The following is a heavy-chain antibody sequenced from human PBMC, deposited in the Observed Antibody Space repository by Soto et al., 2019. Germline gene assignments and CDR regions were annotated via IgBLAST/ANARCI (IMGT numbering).Heavy chain of an antibody. Sequence: QVQLVQSGAEVKKPGASVKVSCKASGYTFTSYDISWVRQAPGQGLEWMGWISTYNGNTNYAQKLQGRVTMTTDTSTSTAYMELRGLRSDDTAVYYCARGFRVAATRWWFDPWGQGTLVTGSS. V-gene: IGHV1-18*01. CDR3: ARGFRVAATRWWFDP. CDR1: GYTFTSYD. D-gene: IGHD2-15*01. CDR2: ISTYNGNT. J-gene: IGHJ5*02.